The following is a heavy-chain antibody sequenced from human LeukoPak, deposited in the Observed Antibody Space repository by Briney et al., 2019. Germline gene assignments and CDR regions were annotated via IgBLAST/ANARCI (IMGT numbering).Heavy chain of an antibody. Sequence: GGSLRLSCAASGFMFSDFAMSWVRQAPGKGLEWVSGIGWNSGSIGYADSVKGRFTISRDNAKNSLYLQMNSLRAEDTALYYCAKDPNYYGSGSSFDYWGQGTLVTVSS. CDR2: IGWNSGSI. CDR3: AKDPNYYGSGSSFDY. CDR1: GFMFSDFA. V-gene: IGHV3-9*01. D-gene: IGHD3-10*01. J-gene: IGHJ4*02.